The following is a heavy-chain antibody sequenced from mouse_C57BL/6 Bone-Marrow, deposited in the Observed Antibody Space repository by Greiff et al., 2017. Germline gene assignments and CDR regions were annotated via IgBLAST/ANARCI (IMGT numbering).Heavy chain of an antibody. V-gene: IGHV1-82*01. D-gene: IGHD1-1*01. CDR2: IYPGDGDT. CDR1: GYALSSSW. Sequence: VQLQESGPELVKPGASVKISCTASGYALSSSWMNWVKQRPGKGLEWIGRIYPGDGDTNYNGKFQGKATLTADKSSSTAYMQLSSMTSEDAAVYYCARSVVADYYAMDYWGQGTSVTVSS. CDR3: ARSVVADYYAMDY. J-gene: IGHJ4*01.